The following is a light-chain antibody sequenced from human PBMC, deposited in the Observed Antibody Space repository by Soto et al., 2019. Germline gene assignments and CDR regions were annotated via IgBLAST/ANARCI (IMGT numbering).Light chain of an antibody. Sequence: PGARATLSCRASQSVSSYLAWYQQKPGQAPRLLIYDASSRATGIPARFSGSGSGTDFTLTISSLEPEDFAVYYCQQRSNWPIFTFGPGTKVDIK. CDR2: DAS. CDR3: QQRSNWPIFT. CDR1: QSVSSY. V-gene: IGKV3-11*01. J-gene: IGKJ3*01.